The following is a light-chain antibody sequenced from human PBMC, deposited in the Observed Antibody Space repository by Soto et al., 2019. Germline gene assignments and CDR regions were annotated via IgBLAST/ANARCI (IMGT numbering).Light chain of an antibody. CDR3: QKYSSVPV. CDR2: AAS. CDR1: QGIRNY. V-gene: IGKV1-27*01. J-gene: IGKJ3*01. Sequence: DIQMTQSPTSLSASVGDRGTITCRASQGIRNYLAWYQQIPGKAPKLLIYAASTLQSGVPSRFSSSGYGTDFTLTISGVQPEDVETYSCQKYSSVPVFGPGTKVEIK.